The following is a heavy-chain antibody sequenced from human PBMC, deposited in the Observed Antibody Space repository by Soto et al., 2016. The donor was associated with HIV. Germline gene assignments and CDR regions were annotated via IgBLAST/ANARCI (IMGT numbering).Heavy chain of an antibody. CDR3: ARADFGKSGVHGRR. CDR2: VWSTGNDE. Sequence: VQLVESGGGVVQPGRSLRLSCAASGFSFSSYAMHWVRQAPGKGLEWVAVVWSTGNDESYADSVKGRFSISRDNSENTVYLHMTNLRPDDTAKYYCARADFGKSGVHGRRGDKGTTVTVSS. J-gene: IGHJ6*04. V-gene: IGHV3-33*08. CDR1: GFSFSSYA. D-gene: IGHD3-10*01.